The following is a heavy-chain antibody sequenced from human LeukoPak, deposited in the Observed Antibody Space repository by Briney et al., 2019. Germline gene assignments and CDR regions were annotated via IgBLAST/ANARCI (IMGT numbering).Heavy chain of an antibody. J-gene: IGHJ5*02. CDR3: ARDQGYYYDSSGYNWFDP. CDR2: IYHSGST. V-gene: IGHV4-39*07. CDR1: GVSISSSSYC. Sequence: SETLSLTCTVSGVSISSSSYCWGWIRQPPGKGLEWIGSIYHSGSTYYNPSLKSRVTISVDTSKNQFSLKLSSVTAADTAVYYCARDQGYYYDSSGYNWFDPWGQGTLVTVSS. D-gene: IGHD3-22*01.